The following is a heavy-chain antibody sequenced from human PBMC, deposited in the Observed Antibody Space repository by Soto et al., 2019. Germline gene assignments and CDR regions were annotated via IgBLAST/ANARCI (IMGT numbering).Heavy chain of an antibody. V-gene: IGHV4-30-4*01. CDR3: ARALIQLWPHYYYGMDV. D-gene: IGHD5-18*01. CDR2: IYYSGTT. J-gene: IGHJ6*02. CDR1: GGSISSGDYY. Sequence: QVQLQESGPGLVKPSQTLSLTCTVSGGSISSGDYYWSWIRQPPGKGLEWFGYIYYSGTTYYNPSLKSRVTISVDTSKNQFSLKVSSVTAADTAVYYCARALIQLWPHYYYGMDVWGQGTTVTVSS.